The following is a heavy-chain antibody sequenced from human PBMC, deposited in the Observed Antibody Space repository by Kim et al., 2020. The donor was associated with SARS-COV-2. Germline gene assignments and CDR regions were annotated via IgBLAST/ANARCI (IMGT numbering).Heavy chain of an antibody. D-gene: IGHD3-3*01. CDR3: ARGPKFLAIFGVVSALYYFDY. V-gene: IGHV1-8*01. J-gene: IGHJ4*02. CDR2: MNPNSGNT. CDR1: GYTFTSYD. Sequence: ASVKVSCKASGYTFTSYDINWVRQATGQGLEWMGWMNPNSGNTGYAQKFQGRVTMTRNTSISTAYMELSSLRSEDTAVYYCARGPKFLAIFGVVSALYYFDYWGQGTLVTVSS.